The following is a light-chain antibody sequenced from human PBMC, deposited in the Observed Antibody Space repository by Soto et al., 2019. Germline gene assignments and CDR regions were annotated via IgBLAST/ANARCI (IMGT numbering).Light chain of an antibody. J-gene: IGKJ1*01. V-gene: IGKV3D-15*01. CDR2: AVS. Sequence: MTQSPSTLSVSPGEGATLSCRASQGVAGNLAWYQQKPGQAPRLLIYAVSTRAAGIPARFSGSGSETEFTLTISSLQSDDFAVYYCQQYFDWPRWTFGQGTKVDNK. CDR3: QQYFDWPRWT. CDR1: QGVAGN.